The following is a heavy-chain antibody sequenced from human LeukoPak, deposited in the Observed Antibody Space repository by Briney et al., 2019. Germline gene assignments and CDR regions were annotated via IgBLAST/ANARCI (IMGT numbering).Heavy chain of an antibody. CDR3: ASGRSAVGHFDY. V-gene: IGHV4-34*01. D-gene: IGHD4-23*01. CDR2: INHSGST. CDR1: GGSFSGYY. J-gene: IGHJ4*02. Sequence: PSETLSLTCAVYGGSFSGYYWSWIRQPPGKGLEWIGEINHSGSTNYNPSLKSRVTISVDTSKNQFSLKLSSVTAADTAVYYCASGRSAVGHFDYWGQGTLVTVSS.